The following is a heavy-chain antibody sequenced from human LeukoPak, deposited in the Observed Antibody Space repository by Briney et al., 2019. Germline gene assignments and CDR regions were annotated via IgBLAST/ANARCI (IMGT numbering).Heavy chain of an antibody. Sequence: KPSETLSLTCAVYGGSFSGYYWSWIRQPPGKGLEWIGEINHSGRTNYIPSLKNRVTISVDTSKNQFSLKLSSVTAADTAVYYCASLIYYDSSGYQDYWGQGTLSPSPQ. V-gene: IGHV4-34*01. D-gene: IGHD3-22*01. J-gene: IGHJ4*02. CDR3: ASLIYYDSSGYQDY. CDR1: GGSFSGYY. CDR2: INHSGRT.